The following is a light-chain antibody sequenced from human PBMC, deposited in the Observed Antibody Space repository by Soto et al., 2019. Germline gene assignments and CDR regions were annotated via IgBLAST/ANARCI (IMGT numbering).Light chain of an antibody. CDR1: SSNIGSNY. CDR2: RNN. CDR3: AAWDDSLSGWV. J-gene: IGLJ3*02. V-gene: IGLV1-47*01. Sequence: QLVLTQPPSASGTPGQRVTISCSGSSSNIGSNYVYWYQQLPGTAPKLLIYRNNQRPSGVPDRFSGSTSGTSASLAISGPRSEDEADYYCAAWDDSLSGWVFGGGTQLTVL.